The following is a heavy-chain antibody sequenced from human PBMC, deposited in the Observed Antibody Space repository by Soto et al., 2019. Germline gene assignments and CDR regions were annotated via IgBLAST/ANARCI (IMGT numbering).Heavy chain of an antibody. CDR1: GFTFSSYE. V-gene: IGHV3-48*03. CDR3: ARADTAMVQDYYGMDV. J-gene: IGHJ6*02. Sequence: SGGSLRLSCAASGFTFSSYEMNWVRQAPGKGLEWVSYISSSGSTIYYADSVKGRFTISRDNAKNSLYLQMNSLRAEDTAVYYCARADTAMVQDYYGMDVWGQGTTVTVSS. D-gene: IGHD5-18*01. CDR2: ISSSGSTI.